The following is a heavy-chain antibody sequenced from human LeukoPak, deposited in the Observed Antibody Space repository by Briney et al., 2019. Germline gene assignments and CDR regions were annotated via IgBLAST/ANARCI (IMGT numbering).Heavy chain of an antibody. CDR1: GGYIITSDHY. CDR2: IYYTGST. V-gene: IGHV4-39*07. CDR3: ARERYYYGGKTWFDP. Sequence: SETLSLTCSVSGGYIITSDHYWGWIRQPPGKGLEWIGSIYYTGSTSTNPFLKSRVTVTVDTSKNQFSLNLTSVTAADTAVYYCARERYYYGGKTWFDPWGQGTLVTVSS. J-gene: IGHJ5*02. D-gene: IGHD4-23*01.